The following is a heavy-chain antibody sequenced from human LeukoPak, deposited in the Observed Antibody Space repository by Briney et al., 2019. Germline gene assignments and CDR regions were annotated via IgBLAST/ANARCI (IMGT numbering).Heavy chain of an antibody. CDR2: INTNTGNP. Sequence: ASVKVSCKASGYTFTSCAMNWVRQAPGQGLEWMGWINTNTGNPTYAQGFTGRFVFSLDTSVSTAYLQISSLKAEDTAVYYCAIDQPVAGVSNFDSWGQGTLVTVSS. J-gene: IGHJ4*02. CDR1: GYTFTSCA. D-gene: IGHD6-19*01. CDR3: AIDQPVAGVSNFDS. V-gene: IGHV7-4-1*02.